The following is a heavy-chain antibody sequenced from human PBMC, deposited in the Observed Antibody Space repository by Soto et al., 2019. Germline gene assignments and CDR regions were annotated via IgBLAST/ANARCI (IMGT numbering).Heavy chain of an antibody. J-gene: IGHJ3*01. D-gene: IGHD1-1*01. CDR1: GFTFTTYW. Sequence: GESLRLSCAACGFTFTTYWMSCVCQPQGKGLEWVADINPDGSVKHYVDSVKGRFTISRDNAKNSLYLQMNSLRAEDTAVYYCARPRTTGTTYNAFDVWGQGTMVTVSS. V-gene: IGHV3-7*01. CDR2: INPDGSVK. CDR3: ARPRTTGTTYNAFDV.